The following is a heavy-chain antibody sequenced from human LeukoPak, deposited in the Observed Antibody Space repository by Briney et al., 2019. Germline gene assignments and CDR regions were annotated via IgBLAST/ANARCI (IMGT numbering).Heavy chain of an antibody. D-gene: IGHD3-3*01. Sequence: SETLSLTCAVYGGSFSGYYWSWIRQPPGKGLEWIGEINHSGSTNYNPSLKSRVTIPVDTSKNQFSLKLSSVTAADTAVYYCARADTYYDFWSGYWGGYYFDYWGQGTLVTVSS. J-gene: IGHJ4*02. CDR1: GGSFSGYY. CDR2: INHSGST. V-gene: IGHV4-34*01. CDR3: ARADTYYDFWSGYWGGYYFDY.